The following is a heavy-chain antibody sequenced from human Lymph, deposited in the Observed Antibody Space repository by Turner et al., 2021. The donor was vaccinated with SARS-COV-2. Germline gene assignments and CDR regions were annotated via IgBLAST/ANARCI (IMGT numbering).Heavy chain of an antibody. CDR2: IYSGGST. J-gene: IGHJ6*02. Sequence: EVQLVESGGGLIQPGGSLRLSCAAPGFPVSYNYMTWVRQAPGRGLEWVSVIYSGGSTYYADSVKGRFTISRDSSKNTLYLQMNSLRAEDTAVYYCARDLMEVGGMDVWGQGTTVTVSS. CDR3: ARDLMEVGGMDV. D-gene: IGHD3-3*01. CDR1: GFPVSYNY. V-gene: IGHV3-53*01.